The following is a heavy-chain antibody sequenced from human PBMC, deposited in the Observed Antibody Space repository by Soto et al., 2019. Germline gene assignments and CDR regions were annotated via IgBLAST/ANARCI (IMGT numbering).Heavy chain of an antibody. J-gene: IGHJ4*02. CDR1: GYIFTRYW. V-gene: IGHV5-51*01. CDR2: IYPGDSDT. Sequence: GESLKISCKASGYIFTRYWIGWVRQMPGKGLEWMGIIYPGDSDTRYSPSFQGQVTISVDKSISTAYLQWSSLRAEDTAVYFCTRVSRGHWVDYWGQGALVTVSS. D-gene: IGHD3-10*01. CDR3: TRVSRGHWVDY.